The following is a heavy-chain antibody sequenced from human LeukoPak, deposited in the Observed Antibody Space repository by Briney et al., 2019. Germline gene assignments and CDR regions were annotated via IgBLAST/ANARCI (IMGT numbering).Heavy chain of an antibody. D-gene: IGHD2-2*01. CDR2: IYYSGST. J-gene: IGHJ3*02. Sequence: KPSETLSLTCTVSGGSISSGGYYWSWIRQHPGKGLEWIGYIYYSGSTYYNPSLKSRVTTSVDTSKNQFSLKLSSVTAADTAVYYCASRYCSSTSCYGLDAFDIWGQGTMVTVSS. CDR1: GGSISSGGYY. V-gene: IGHV4-31*03. CDR3: ASRYCSSTSCYGLDAFDI.